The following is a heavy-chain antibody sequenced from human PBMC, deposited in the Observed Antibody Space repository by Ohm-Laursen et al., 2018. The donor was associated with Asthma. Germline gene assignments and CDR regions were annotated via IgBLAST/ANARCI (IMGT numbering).Heavy chain of an antibody. V-gene: IGHV3-7*01. CDR2: TNQHGSET. CDR3: ARDGGATFDL. CDR1: EFTFRLSW. Sequence: SLRLSCAVSEFTFRLSWMSWVRQAPGKGLEWVAITNQHGSETYYVDSVRGRFTISRDNTLDALYLQMDSLRGEDTAVYFCARDGGATFDLWGQGTLVSVGS. J-gene: IGHJ4*02. D-gene: IGHD6-25*01.